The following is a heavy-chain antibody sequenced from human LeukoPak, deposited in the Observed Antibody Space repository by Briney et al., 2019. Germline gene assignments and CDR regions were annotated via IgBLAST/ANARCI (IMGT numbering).Heavy chain of an antibody. D-gene: IGHD3-3*01. CDR3: AINERRTIFGVVTHNLDY. J-gene: IGHJ4*02. CDR1: GFTFSSYA. V-gene: IGHV3-23*01. CDR2: ISGSGGST. Sequence: GGSLRLSCAASGFTFSSYAMHWVRQAPGKGLEWVSAISGSGGSTYYADSVKGRFTISRDNSKNTLYLQMNSLRAEDTAVYHCAINERRTIFGVVTHNLDYWGQGTLVTVSS.